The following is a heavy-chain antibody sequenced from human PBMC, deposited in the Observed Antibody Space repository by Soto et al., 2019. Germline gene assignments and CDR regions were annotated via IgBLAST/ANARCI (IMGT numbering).Heavy chain of an antibody. V-gene: IGHV3-74*01. D-gene: IGHD1-1*01. J-gene: IGHJ6*03. CDR2: INSDGSST. CDR3: AREGTEGANYYSYYMDV. Sequence: EVQLVESGGGLVQPGGSLRLSCAASGFTFSSYWMHWVRQAPGKGLVWVSRINSDGSSTSYADSVKGRFTISRDNAKNTLYLQMNSLRAEDTAVYYCAREGTEGANYYSYYMDVWGKGTTVTVSS. CDR1: GFTFSSYW.